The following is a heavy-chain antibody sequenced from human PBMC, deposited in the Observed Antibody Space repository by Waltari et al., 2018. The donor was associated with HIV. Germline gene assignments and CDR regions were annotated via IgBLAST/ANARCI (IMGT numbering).Heavy chain of an antibody. V-gene: IGHV4-39*01. CDR2: VYYSGSS. D-gene: IGHD3-3*01. Sequence: QLQLQESGPGLVKPSETLSLTCTASGGSFSTSSYYWGWIRQPPGKGLEWIGSVYYSGSSYYNPSLKSRVTISVDTSKNQFSLKLSSVIAADTAVYYCVAGYYGRGDYWGQGTLVTVSS. CDR3: VAGYYGRGDY. J-gene: IGHJ4*02. CDR1: GGSFSTSSYY.